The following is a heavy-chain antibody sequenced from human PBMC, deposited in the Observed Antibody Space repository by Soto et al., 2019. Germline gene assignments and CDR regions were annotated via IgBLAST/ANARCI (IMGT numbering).Heavy chain of an antibody. J-gene: IGHJ4*02. CDR1: GGSISSYY. D-gene: IGHD2-2*01. CDR3: ARGDQLLFGGGTLFDY. CDR2: IYYSGST. Sequence: KPSETLSLTCTVSGGSISSYYWSWIRQPPGKGLEWIGYIYYSGSTNYNPSLKSRVTISVDTSKNQFSLKLSSVTAADTAVYYCARGDQLLFGGGTLFDYWGQGTLVTVSS. V-gene: IGHV4-59*01.